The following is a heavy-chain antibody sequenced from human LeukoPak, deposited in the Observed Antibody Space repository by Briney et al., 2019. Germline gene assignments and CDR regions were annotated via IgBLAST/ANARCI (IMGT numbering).Heavy chain of an antibody. D-gene: IGHD6-19*01. Sequence: GRSLRLSCAASGFTFSTSEMNWVRQAPGKGLEWHSYIDGRGATIFYADSVKGRFTISRDNAKNSLYLQMNSLRVEDTALYYCVRDGISVAANAFDVWGQGTMVTVSS. J-gene: IGHJ3*01. CDR2: IDGRGATI. CDR1: GFTFSTSE. V-gene: IGHV3-48*03. CDR3: VRDGISVAANAFDV.